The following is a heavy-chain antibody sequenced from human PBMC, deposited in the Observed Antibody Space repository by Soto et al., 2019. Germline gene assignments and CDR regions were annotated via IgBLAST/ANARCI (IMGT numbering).Heavy chain of an antibody. CDR3: AVYSSGWYNFDY. Sequence: QVQLAQSGAEVKKPGSSVKVSCKASGGTFSSYAISWVRQAPGQGLEWMGGIIPIFGTANYAQKFQGRVTITADESTSTAYMGLSSLRSEDTAVYYCAVYSSGWYNFDYWGQGTLVTVSS. CDR2: IIPIFGTA. V-gene: IGHV1-69*12. J-gene: IGHJ4*02. CDR1: GGTFSSYA. D-gene: IGHD6-19*01.